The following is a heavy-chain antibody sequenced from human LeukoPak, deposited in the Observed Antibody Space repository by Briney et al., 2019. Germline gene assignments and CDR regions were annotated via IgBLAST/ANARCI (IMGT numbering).Heavy chain of an antibody. Sequence: GSLRLSCAASGFTFSNSAMSWVRQAPGKGLEWVSTLSGSGITTYYADSVKGRFTISRDNAKNSLYLQMNSLRAEDTAVYYCARVDYWGQGTLVTVSS. CDR3: ARVDY. J-gene: IGHJ4*02. CDR2: LSGSGITT. CDR1: GFTFSNSA. V-gene: IGHV3-21*01.